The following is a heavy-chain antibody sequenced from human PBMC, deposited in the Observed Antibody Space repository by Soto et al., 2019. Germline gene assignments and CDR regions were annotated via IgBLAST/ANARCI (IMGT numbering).Heavy chain of an antibody. CDR3: ATLVVVAAMDY. CDR1: GFTVSSNY. V-gene: IGHV3-66*01. CDR2: IYSGGST. D-gene: IGHD2-15*01. J-gene: IGHJ4*02. Sequence: EVQLVESGGGLVQSGGSLRLSCAASGFTVSSNYMSWVRQAPGKGLEWVSVIYSGGSTYYADSVKGRFTISRDNSKNTLYLQMNSLRAEDTAVYYCATLVVVAAMDYWGQGTLVTVSS.